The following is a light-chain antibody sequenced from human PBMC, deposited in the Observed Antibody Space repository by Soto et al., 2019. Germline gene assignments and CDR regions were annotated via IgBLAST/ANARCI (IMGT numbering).Light chain of an antibody. J-gene: IGKJ1*01. Sequence: DIEMTQSPSTLSASVGDRVTLTCRASQSISNWLAWYQQKPGKAPKILIYKASSLESGVPSRFSGSGAGTEFTLTISSLQPEDFATYYCLQHNSYPQTFGQGTKVEIK. CDR1: QSISNW. CDR3: LQHNSYPQT. V-gene: IGKV1-5*03. CDR2: KAS.